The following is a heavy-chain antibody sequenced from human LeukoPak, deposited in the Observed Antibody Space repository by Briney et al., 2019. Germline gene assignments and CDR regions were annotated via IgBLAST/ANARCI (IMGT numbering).Heavy chain of an antibody. D-gene: IGHD5-18*01. V-gene: IGHV4-59*12. J-gene: IGHJ5*02. CDR2: IYYSGTT. Sequence: SETLSLTCTVSGGSISNYYWSWIRQPPGKGLEWIGYIYYSGTTNYNPSLKSRVTISVDTSKNQFSLKLNSVTAADTAVYYCARGIRHWFDPWGQGTLVTVSS. CDR3: ARGIRHWFDP. CDR1: GGSISNYY.